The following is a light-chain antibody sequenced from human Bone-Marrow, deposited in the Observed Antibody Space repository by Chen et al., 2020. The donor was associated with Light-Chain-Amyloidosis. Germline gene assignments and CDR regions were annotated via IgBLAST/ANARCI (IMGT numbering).Light chain of an antibody. CDR1: SGSIATNY. Sequence: NFMLTQPHSVSESPGKTVIISCTRRSGSIATNYVQWYQQRPGSSPTTVISEDDQRPSGVPDRFSGSIDRSSNSASLTISGLKTEEEADYYCQSYQCSSQGVFGGGTKLTVL. CDR2: EDD. V-gene: IGLV6-57*01. J-gene: IGLJ3*02. CDR3: QSYQCSSQGV.